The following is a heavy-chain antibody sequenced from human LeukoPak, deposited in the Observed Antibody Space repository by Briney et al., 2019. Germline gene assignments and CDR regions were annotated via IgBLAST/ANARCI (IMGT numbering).Heavy chain of an antibody. CDR2: INGDGGST. CDR3: ARGGVYYDFWSGYNTIDY. D-gene: IGHD3-3*01. V-gene: IGHV3-74*01. CDR1: GFTFSSHW. Sequence: GGSLRLSCAASGFTFSSHWMHWVRQPPGKGLVWVSRINGDGGSTNYADSVKGRFTISRVNAKNTLYLQMNSLRAEDTAVYYCARGGVYYDFWSGYNTIDYWGQGTLVTVSS. J-gene: IGHJ4*02.